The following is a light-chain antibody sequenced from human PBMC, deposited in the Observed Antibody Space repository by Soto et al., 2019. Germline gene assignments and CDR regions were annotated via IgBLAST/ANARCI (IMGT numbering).Light chain of an antibody. CDR3: QQYNNWPPWT. Sequence: EIVLTQSPGTLSLSPGETATLSCRASQTVTSYFAWYQQKPGQAPRLLIYGASSRATGIPDRFSGSGSGTDFTLTISGLEPEDFAVYYCQQYNNWPPWTFGQGTKVEIK. CDR2: GAS. J-gene: IGKJ1*01. CDR1: QTVTSY. V-gene: IGKV3-20*01.